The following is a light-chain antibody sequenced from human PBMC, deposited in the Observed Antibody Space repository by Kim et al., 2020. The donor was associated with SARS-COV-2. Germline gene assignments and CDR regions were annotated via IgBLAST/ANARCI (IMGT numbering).Light chain of an antibody. Sequence: SYELTQPPSVSVSPGQTASITCYGDKLGEKYACWYQQKPGQSPVLVMYENSDRPSGLPERFSGSNSGNTATLTISGTQAIDEADYYCQAWDSRTVVFGGGTKLTVL. V-gene: IGLV3-1*01. CDR1: KLGEKY. J-gene: IGLJ2*01. CDR3: QAWDSRTVV. CDR2: ENS.